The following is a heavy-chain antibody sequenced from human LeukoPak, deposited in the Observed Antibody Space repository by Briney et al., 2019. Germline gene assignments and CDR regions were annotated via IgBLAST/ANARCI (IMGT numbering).Heavy chain of an antibody. CDR2: ISSSSSYI. Sequence: SGGSLRLSCAASGFTFSSYSMNWVRQAPGKGLEWVSSISSSSSYIYYADSVKGRFTISRDNAKNSLYLQMNSLRAEDTAVYYCASEHYGDYEWRIVYWGQGTLVTVSS. CDR1: GFTFSSYS. CDR3: ASEHYGDYEWRIVY. D-gene: IGHD4-17*01. V-gene: IGHV3-21*01. J-gene: IGHJ4*02.